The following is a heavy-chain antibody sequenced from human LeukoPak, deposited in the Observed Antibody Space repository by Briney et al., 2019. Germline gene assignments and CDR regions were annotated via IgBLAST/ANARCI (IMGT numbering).Heavy chain of an antibody. CDR3: TRASDPWLQLT. J-gene: IGHJ5*02. CDR2: IKQYGSEK. Sequence: GGSLRLSCAASGFTFSNYWIIWVRQAPGKGLEWVGNIKQYGSEKRYADSVRGRFSISRDNAQTSLYLQMNSLRAEDTAVYYCTRASDPWLQLTWGQGTLVTVSS. V-gene: IGHV3-7*05. CDR1: GFTFSNYW. D-gene: IGHD5-24*01.